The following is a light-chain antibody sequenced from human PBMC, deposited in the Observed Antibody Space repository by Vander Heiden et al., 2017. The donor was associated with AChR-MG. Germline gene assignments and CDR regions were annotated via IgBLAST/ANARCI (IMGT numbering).Light chain of an antibody. V-gene: IGLV3-1*01. Sequence: SYELTQPPSVSVSPGHTASITSPGDRLGNKYASWYQQKPGQPPVLVIHQNDKRPSGIPARFSGSSSGNTATLTISGTQSLDEADYFCQAWDSRSNWVFGGGTKLTVL. J-gene: IGLJ3*02. CDR2: QND. CDR3: QAWDSRSNWV. CDR1: RLGNKY.